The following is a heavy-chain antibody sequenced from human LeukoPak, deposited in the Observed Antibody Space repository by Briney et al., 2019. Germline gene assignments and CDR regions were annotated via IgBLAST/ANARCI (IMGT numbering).Heavy chain of an antibody. CDR1: GGSISSYY. CDR2: IYYSGST. Sequence: SETLSLTCAVSGGSISSYYWSWIRQPPGKGLEWIGYIYYSGSTNYNPSLKSRVTISVDTSKNQFSLKLSSVTAADTAVYYCARDRKDFHAFDIWGQGTMVTVSS. CDR3: ARDRKDFHAFDI. D-gene: IGHD3-3*01. V-gene: IGHV4-59*01. J-gene: IGHJ3*02.